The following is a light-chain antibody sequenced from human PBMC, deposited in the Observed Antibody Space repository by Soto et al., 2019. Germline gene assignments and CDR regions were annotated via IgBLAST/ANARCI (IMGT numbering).Light chain of an antibody. CDR3: QQYNSYWT. Sequence: DIQMTQSPSTLSASVGDRVTITCRASQSSSSWLAWYQQKPGKAPKLLIYDASSLESGVPSRFSGSGSGTEFTLTISSLQPDDFATYYCQQYNSYWTFGQGNKVEIK. CDR2: DAS. V-gene: IGKV1-5*01. J-gene: IGKJ1*01. CDR1: QSSSSW.